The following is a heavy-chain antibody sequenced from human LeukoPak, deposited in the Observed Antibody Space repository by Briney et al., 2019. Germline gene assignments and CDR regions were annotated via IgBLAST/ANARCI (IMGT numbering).Heavy chain of an antibody. CDR1: GFTLSTYS. CDR3: AKDLRPAAMLAQGDWFDP. J-gene: IGHJ5*02. V-gene: IGHV3-21*01. D-gene: IGHD2-2*01. CDR2: ISSGGSYI. Sequence: KSGGSLRLSCAASGFTLSTYSMDWVRQAPGKGLEWVSSISSGGSYIYYADSVKGRFTISRDNSKNTLYLQMNSLRAEDTAVYYCAKDLRPAAMLAQGDWFDPWGQGTLVTVSS.